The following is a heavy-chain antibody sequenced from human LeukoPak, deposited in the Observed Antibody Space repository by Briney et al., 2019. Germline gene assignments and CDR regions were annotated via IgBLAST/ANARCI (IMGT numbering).Heavy chain of an antibody. D-gene: IGHD5-12*01. CDR3: ARAYYSGYDLVDY. V-gene: IGHV3-7*01. J-gene: IGHJ4*02. Sequence: PGGSLRLSCAASGFIFSSHGMSWVRQAPGKGLEWVANIKQDGSEKYYVDSVKGRFTISRDNAKNSLYLQMNSLRAEDTAVYYCARAYYSGYDLVDYWGQGTLVTVSS. CDR1: GFIFSSHG. CDR2: IKQDGSEK.